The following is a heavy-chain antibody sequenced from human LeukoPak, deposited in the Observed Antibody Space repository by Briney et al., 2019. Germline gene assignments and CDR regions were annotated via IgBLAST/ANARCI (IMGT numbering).Heavy chain of an antibody. CDR3: ARGYYDSSGYSLMDY. J-gene: IGHJ4*02. Sequence: PSETLSLTCAVYGGSFSGYYWSWIRQPPGKGLEWIGEINHSGSTNYNPSLKSRVTISVDTSENQFSLKLSSVTAADTAVYYCARGYYDSSGYSLMDYWGQGTLVTVSS. CDR2: INHSGST. CDR1: GGSFSGYY. D-gene: IGHD3-22*01. V-gene: IGHV4-34*01.